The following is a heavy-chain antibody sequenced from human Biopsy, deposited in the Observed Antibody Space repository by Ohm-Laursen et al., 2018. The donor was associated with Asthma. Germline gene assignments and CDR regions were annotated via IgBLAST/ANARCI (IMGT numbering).Heavy chain of an antibody. Sequence: SLRLSCAASGFTFDDYAMHWVRQAPGKGLEWVSGISWNSGSIGYADSVKGRFTISRDNAKNSLYLQMNILRAEDTALYYCAKGEWELLEANFDYWGQGTLVTVSS. CDR2: ISWNSGSI. CDR3: AKGEWELLEANFDY. V-gene: IGHV3-9*01. CDR1: GFTFDDYA. J-gene: IGHJ4*02. D-gene: IGHD1-26*01.